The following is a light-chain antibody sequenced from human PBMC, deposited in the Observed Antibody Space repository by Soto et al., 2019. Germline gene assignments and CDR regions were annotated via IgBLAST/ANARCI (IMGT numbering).Light chain of an antibody. CDR2: GAS. J-gene: IGKJ2*01. CDR1: QSVSSRY. V-gene: IGKV3-20*01. CDR3: QQYGSSPPYT. Sequence: EIVLTQSPGTLSLSPGERATLSCRASQSVSSRYLAWYQQKPGQAPRLLIYGASSRATGIPDRFSGSGSGTDFPLTISRLEPEDVAVYYFQQYGSSPPYTFGQGTKLEIK.